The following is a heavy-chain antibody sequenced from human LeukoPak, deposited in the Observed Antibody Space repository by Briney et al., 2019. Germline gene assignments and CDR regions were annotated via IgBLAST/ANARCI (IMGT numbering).Heavy chain of an antibody. CDR3: TRSRPGTEAGQPNFDY. CDR2: ISSISSII. D-gene: IGHD6-13*01. CDR1: GFTFSTYS. J-gene: IGHJ4*02. Sequence: GGSLRLSCAASGFTFSTYSMSWVRQAPGKGLEWVSYISSISSIIYYADSVKGRFTISRDNARNSLYLQMNSPRAEDTAVYYCTRSRPGTEAGQPNFDYWGQGTLVTVSS. V-gene: IGHV3-48*01.